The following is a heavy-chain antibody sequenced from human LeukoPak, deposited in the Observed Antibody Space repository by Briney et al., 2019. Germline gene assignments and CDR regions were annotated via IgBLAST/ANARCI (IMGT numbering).Heavy chain of an antibody. D-gene: IGHD2-8*02. CDR1: GFTFSSYG. V-gene: IGHV3-30-3*01. Sequence: GGSLRVSCAASGFTFSSYGMHWVRQAPGKGLEWVAVISYDGSNLDYADSVKGRFTISRDNSRNTLYLQMSSLRAEDTAVYYCARDGEGVLGFDYWGQGTLVTVSS. J-gene: IGHJ4*02. CDR3: ARDGEGVLGFDY. CDR2: ISYDGSNL.